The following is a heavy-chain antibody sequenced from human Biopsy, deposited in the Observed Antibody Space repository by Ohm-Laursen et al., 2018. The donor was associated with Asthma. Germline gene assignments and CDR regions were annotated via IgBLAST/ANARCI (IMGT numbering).Heavy chain of an antibody. J-gene: IGHJ6*02. CDR1: GYTFISYA. Sequence: ASVKVSCKASGYTFISYAIHWVRQAPGQRLEWMGWINAGNGNTKYSQKFQGRVTITRDTSASTAYMELTSLRKEDTAVYYCARGGYYGDRRYHNGLDVWGQGTTVTVSS. V-gene: IGHV1-3*01. CDR3: ARGGYYGDRRYHNGLDV. D-gene: IGHD4-17*01. CDR2: INAGNGNT.